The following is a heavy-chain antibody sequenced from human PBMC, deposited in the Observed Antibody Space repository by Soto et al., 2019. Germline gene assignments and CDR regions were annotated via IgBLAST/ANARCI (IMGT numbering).Heavy chain of an antibody. Sequence: ETLSLTCTVSGGSISSFYWSWIRQPPGKGLEWTGYIYYSGSTNYNPSLKSRVTISVDTSKNQFSLKLSSVTAADTAVYYCARDKITGLFDYWGQGTLVTVSS. CDR2: IYYSGST. J-gene: IGHJ4*02. D-gene: IGHD2-8*02. CDR1: GGSISSFY. V-gene: IGHV4-59*01. CDR3: ARDKITGLFDY.